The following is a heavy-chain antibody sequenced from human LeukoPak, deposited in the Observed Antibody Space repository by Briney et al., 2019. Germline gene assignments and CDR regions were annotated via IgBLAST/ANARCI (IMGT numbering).Heavy chain of an antibody. CDR2: IKQDGSEK. J-gene: IGHJ4*02. D-gene: IGHD5-18*01. Sequence: PGGSLRLSCAASGITFSSYWMSWVRQAPGKGLEWVANIKQDGSEKYYVDSVKGRFTISRDNAKNSLYLQMNSLRAEDTAVYYCARDLSGVAGYTYGRGIDYWGQGTLVTVSS. CDR3: ARDLSGVAGYTYGRGIDY. V-gene: IGHV3-7*01. CDR1: GITFSSYW.